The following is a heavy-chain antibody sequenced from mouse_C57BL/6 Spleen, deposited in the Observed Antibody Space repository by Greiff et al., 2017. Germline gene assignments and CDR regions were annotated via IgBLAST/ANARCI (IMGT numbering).Heavy chain of an antibody. CDR2: IRNKANGYTT. V-gene: IGHV7-3*01. Sequence: EVQRVESGGGLVQPGGSLSLSCAASGFTFTDYYMSWVRQPPGKALEWLGFIRNKANGYTTEYSASVKGRFTISRDNSQSILYLQMNALRAEDSATYYCARYGPLGGFAYWGQGTLVTVSA. D-gene: IGHD3-1*01. CDR3: ARYGPLGGFAY. CDR1: GFTFTDYY. J-gene: IGHJ3*01.